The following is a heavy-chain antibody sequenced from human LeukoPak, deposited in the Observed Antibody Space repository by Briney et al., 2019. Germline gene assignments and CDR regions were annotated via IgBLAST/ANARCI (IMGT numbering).Heavy chain of an antibody. V-gene: IGHV1-69*04. CDR1: GGTFSSYA. J-gene: IGHJ4*02. CDR3: ARDKGNCRFDY. CDR2: IIPILGIA. D-gene: IGHD4-23*01. Sequence: SVKVSCKASGGTFSSYAISWVRQAPGQGLEWMGRIIPILGIANYAQKFQGRVTMTTDTSTSTAYMELRSLRSDDTAVYYCARDKGNCRFDYWGQGTLVTVSS.